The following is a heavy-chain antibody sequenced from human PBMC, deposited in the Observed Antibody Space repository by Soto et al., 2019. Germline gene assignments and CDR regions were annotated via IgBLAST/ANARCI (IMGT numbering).Heavy chain of an antibody. Sequence: SETLSLTCAVYGGSFSGYYWSWIRQPPGKGLEWIGEINHSGSTNYNPSLKSRVTISVDTSKNQFSLKLSSVTAADTAVYYCASVHDYIWGSYRYTSPYYFDYWGQGTLVTVSS. V-gene: IGHV4-34*01. CDR3: ASVHDYIWGSYRYTSPYYFDY. D-gene: IGHD3-16*02. CDR1: GGSFSGYY. J-gene: IGHJ4*02. CDR2: INHSGST.